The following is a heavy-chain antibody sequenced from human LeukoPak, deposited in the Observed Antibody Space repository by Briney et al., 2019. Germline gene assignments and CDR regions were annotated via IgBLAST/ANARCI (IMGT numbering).Heavy chain of an antibody. CDR3: ARCTTGRTFGSLREIKRSREIDY. CDR1: GFTFSSYE. J-gene: IGHJ4*02. V-gene: IGHV3-48*03. Sequence: GGSLRLSCAASGFTFSSYEMNWVRQAPGKGLEWVSYISSSGSTIYYADSVKGRFTISRDNAKNSLYLQMNSMRVEDTAVYYCARCTTGRTFGSLREIKRSREIDYWGQGTLVTVSS. D-gene: IGHD1-1*01. CDR2: ISSSGSTI.